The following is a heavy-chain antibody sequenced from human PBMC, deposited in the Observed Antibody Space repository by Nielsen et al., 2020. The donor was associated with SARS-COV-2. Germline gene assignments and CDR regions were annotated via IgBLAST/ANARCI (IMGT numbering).Heavy chain of an antibody. V-gene: IGHV3-48*04. Sequence: GESLKISCAASGFTFNNAWMSWVRQAPGKGLEWVSYISSSSSTIYYADSVKGRFTISRDNAKNSLYLQMNSLRAEDTAVYYCARAFADDAFDIWGQGTMVTVSS. CDR1: GFTFNNAW. CDR3: ARAFADDAFDI. J-gene: IGHJ3*02. CDR2: ISSSSSTI.